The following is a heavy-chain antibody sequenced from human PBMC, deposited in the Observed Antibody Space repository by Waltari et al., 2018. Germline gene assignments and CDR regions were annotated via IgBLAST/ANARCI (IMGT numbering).Heavy chain of an antibody. J-gene: IGHJ4*02. CDR1: GGSISSSSYY. Sequence: QLQLQESGPGLVKPSETLSLTCTVSGGSISSSSYYWGWIRQPPGKGLEWIGSIYYSGSTYYNPSLKSRVTISVDTSKNQFSLKLSSVTAADTAVYYCARVAYGSGSRTLDYWGQGTLVTVSS. D-gene: IGHD3-10*01. V-gene: IGHV4-39*07. CDR2: IYYSGST. CDR3: ARVAYGSGSRTLDY.